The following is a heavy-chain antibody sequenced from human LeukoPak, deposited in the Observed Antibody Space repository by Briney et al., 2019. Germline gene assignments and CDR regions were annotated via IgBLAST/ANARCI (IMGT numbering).Heavy chain of an antibody. Sequence: SETLSLTRTVSGGSLSSSSYYWGWIRQPPGKGLEWIGSIYYSGSTYYNPSLKSRVTISVDTSKNQFSLKLSSVTAADTAVYYCAGYCSSTSCPNNAFDIWGQGTMVTVSS. CDR2: IYYSGST. CDR1: GGSLSSSSYY. J-gene: IGHJ3*02. V-gene: IGHV4-39*01. D-gene: IGHD2-2*01. CDR3: AGYCSSTSCPNNAFDI.